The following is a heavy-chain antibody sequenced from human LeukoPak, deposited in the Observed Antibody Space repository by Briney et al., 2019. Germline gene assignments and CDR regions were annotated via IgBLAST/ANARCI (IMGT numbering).Heavy chain of an antibody. CDR2: IYYSGST. CDR1: GGSISSYY. CDR3: ARLNYYDSSGYYYVGGYFDY. J-gene: IGHJ4*02. D-gene: IGHD3-22*01. V-gene: IGHV4-39*01. Sequence: SETLSLTCTVSGGSISSYYWGWIRQPPGKGLEWIGSIYYSGSTYYNPSLKSRVTISVDTSKNQFSLKLSSVTAADTAVYYCARLNYYDSSGYYYVGGYFDYWGQGTLVTVSS.